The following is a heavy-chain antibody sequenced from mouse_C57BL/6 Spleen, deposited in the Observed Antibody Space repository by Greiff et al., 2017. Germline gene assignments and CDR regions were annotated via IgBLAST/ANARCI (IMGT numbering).Heavy chain of an antibody. Sequence: QVTLKVSGPGILQPSQTLSLSCSFSGFSLSTFGMGVGWIRQPSGKGLEWLAHIWWDDDKYYNPALKSRLTFSKDTSKNQVYLKIANVDTADTATYYCARIAREGYGYWNFDVWGTGTTVTVSS. D-gene: IGHD2-10*02. V-gene: IGHV8-8*01. CDR3: ARIAREGYGYWNFDV. CDR2: IWWDDDK. J-gene: IGHJ1*03. CDR1: GFSLSTFGMG.